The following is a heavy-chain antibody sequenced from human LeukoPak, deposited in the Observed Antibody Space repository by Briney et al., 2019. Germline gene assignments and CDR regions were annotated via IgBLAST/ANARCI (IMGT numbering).Heavy chain of an antibody. CDR3: ARGSLATIIFDP. CDR2: INHSGST. V-gene: IGHV4-34*01. D-gene: IGHD5-12*01. CDR1: GGSFSGYY. J-gene: IGHJ5*02. Sequence: SETLSLTCAVYGGSFSGYYWSWIRQPPGKGLEWIGEINHSGSTNYNPSLKSRVTISVDTSKNQFSLKLSSVTAADTAVYYCARGSLATIIFDPWGQGTLVTAS.